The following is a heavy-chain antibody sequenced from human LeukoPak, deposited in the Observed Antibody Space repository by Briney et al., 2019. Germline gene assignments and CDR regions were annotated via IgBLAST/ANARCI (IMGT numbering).Heavy chain of an antibody. Sequence: GGSLRLSCTASGFTFGDYAMSWVRQAPGKGLEWVGFIRSKAYGGTTEYAASVKGRFTISRDDSKSIAYLQMNSLKTEDTAVYYCTRVKSIAVADLDYWGQGTLVTVSS. CDR1: GFTFGDYA. D-gene: IGHD6-19*01. CDR3: TRVKSIAVADLDY. J-gene: IGHJ4*02. CDR2: IRSKAYGGTT. V-gene: IGHV3-49*04.